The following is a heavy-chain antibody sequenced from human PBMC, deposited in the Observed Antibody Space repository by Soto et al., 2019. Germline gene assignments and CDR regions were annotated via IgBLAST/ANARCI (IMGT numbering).Heavy chain of an antibody. CDR1: GFTFSSYA. V-gene: IGHV3-23*01. J-gene: IGHJ4*02. CDR2: ISGSGGST. D-gene: IGHD1-7*01. CDR3: AKGVDWNYEPPFDY. Sequence: GGSLRLSCAASGFTFSSYAMSWVRQAPGKGLEWVSAISGSGGSTYYADSVKGRFTTSRDNSKNTLYLQMNSLRAEDTAVYYCAKGVDWNYEPPFDYWGQGTLVTVSS.